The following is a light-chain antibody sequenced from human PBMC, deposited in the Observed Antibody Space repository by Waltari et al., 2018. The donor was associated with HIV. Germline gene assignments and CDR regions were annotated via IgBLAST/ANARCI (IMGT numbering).Light chain of an antibody. Sequence: SYDLPQPPSVSVSPGQTARITCSGDALSKRYVYWYQQNPGQAPVTVIYRDNERPSGIPERFSGSSSETTVTLSISGVQAEDEADYYCQVADSSGTYVFGTGTKVTVL. V-gene: IGLV3-25*03. J-gene: IGLJ1*01. CDR2: RDN. CDR3: QVADSSGTYV. CDR1: ALSKRY.